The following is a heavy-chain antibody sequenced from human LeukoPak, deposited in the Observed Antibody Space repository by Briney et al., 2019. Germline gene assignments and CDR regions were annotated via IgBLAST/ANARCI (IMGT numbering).Heavy chain of an antibody. J-gene: IGHJ6*02. CDR1: GESLTSARSY. CDR2: VFHSGDT. D-gene: IGHD1-26*01. V-gene: IGHV4-39*01. CDR3: ARTVAEPGYFYYGLDV. Sequence: SETLSLTCTVSGESLTSARSYWTWIRQPPGQTLEWIGTVFHSGDTHYNPSLRSRLTFPVDTSNEQFSLKLRSVTAADSAIYYCARTVAEPGYFYYGLDVWGPGSTVTVSS.